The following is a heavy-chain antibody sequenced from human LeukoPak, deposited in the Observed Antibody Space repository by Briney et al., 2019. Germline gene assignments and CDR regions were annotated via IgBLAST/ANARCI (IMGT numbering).Heavy chain of an antibody. CDR2: ISGSGGST. J-gene: IGHJ5*02. CDR3: AKADTVVTYFDP. V-gene: IGHV3-23*01. Sequence: GGSLRLSCAASGCTFSSYAMSWVRQAPGKGLEWVSAISGSGGSTYYADSVKGRFTISRDNSKNTLYLQMNSLRAEDTAVYYCAKADTVVTYFDPWGQGTLVTVSS. CDR1: GCTFSSYA. D-gene: IGHD4-23*01.